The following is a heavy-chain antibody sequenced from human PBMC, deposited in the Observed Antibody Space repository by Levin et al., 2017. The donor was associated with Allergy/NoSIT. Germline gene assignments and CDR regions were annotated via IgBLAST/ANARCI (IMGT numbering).Heavy chain of an antibody. CDR2: IYYSGST. CDR1: GGSISSYY. J-gene: IGHJ5*02. Sequence: SETLSLTCTVSGGSISSYYWSWIRQPPGKGLEWIGYIYYSGSTNYNPSLKSRVTISVDTSKNQFSLKLSSVTAADTAVYYCAGHCSGGSCRNWFDPWGQGTLVTVSS. CDR3: AGHCSGGSCRNWFDP. D-gene: IGHD2-15*01. V-gene: IGHV4-59*01.